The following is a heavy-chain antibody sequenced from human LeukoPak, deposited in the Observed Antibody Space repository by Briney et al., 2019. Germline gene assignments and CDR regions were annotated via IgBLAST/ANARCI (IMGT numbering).Heavy chain of an antibody. J-gene: IGHJ3*02. V-gene: IGHV4-59*08. Sequence: SETLSLTRTVSGGSISSYYWSWIRQPPGKGLEWIGYIYYSGSTNYNPSLKSRVTISVDTSKNQFSLKLSSVTAADTAVYYCAKAYYDFWSGYYHDAFDIWGQGTMVTVSS. CDR3: AKAYYDFWSGYYHDAFDI. CDR2: IYYSGST. D-gene: IGHD3-3*01. CDR1: GGSISSYY.